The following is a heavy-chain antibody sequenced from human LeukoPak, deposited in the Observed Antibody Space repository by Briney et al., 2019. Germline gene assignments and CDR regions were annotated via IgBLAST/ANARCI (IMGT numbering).Heavy chain of an antibody. Sequence: GASVKVSCKASGYTFTTYDINWVRQAAGQGLEWMGWMNPNSGNTGYAQKFQGRVTVTRDTSISKAYMELSSLRSEDTAVYYCARAVIVGTIQFDYWGQGTLVTVSS. CDR3: ARAVIVGTIQFDY. CDR1: GYTFTTYD. J-gene: IGHJ4*02. V-gene: IGHV1-8*01. CDR2: MNPNSGNT. D-gene: IGHD1-26*01.